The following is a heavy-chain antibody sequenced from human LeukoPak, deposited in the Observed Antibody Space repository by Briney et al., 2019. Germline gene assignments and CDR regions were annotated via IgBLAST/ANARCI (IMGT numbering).Heavy chain of an antibody. CDR3: ARRGAVYDILTGYYPPYFDY. D-gene: IGHD3-9*01. V-gene: IGHV5-51*03. J-gene: IGHJ4*02. Sequence: PGESLKISCKGSGYSFTSYWIGWVRQMPGKGPEWMGIIYPGDSDTRYSPSFQGQVTISADKSISTAYLQWSSLKASDTAMYYCARRGAVYDILTGYYPPYFDYWGQGTLVTVSS. CDR2: IYPGDSDT. CDR1: GYSFTSYW.